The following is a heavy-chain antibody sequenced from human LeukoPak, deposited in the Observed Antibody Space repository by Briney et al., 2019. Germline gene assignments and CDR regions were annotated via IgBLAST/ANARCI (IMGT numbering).Heavy chain of an antibody. CDR1: GFTFSSYA. CDR2: ISGSGGST. D-gene: IGHD4-17*01. Sequence: GGSLRLSCAASGFTFSSYAVSWVRQAPGKGLEWVSAISGSGGSTYYADSVKGRFTISRDNSKNTLYLQMNSLRAEDTAVYYCAKEAWATVTTRESITDYWGQGTLVTVSS. J-gene: IGHJ4*02. CDR3: AKEAWATVTTRESITDY. V-gene: IGHV3-23*01.